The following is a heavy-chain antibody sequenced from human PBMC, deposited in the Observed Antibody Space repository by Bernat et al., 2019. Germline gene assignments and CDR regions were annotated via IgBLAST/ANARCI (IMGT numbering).Heavy chain of an antibody. Sequence: QVQLQESGPGLVKPSETLSLTCIVSGATIRSNYWSWIRQPPGKGLEWIGYFDYTGSTNYNPSLKSRVTISVDTSKNQFSLKLSSVTAADTAVYYCASRCNWGQGTLVTVSS. V-gene: IGHV4-59*08. CDR3: ASRCN. CDR2: FDYTGST. CDR1: GATIRSNY. J-gene: IGHJ4*02.